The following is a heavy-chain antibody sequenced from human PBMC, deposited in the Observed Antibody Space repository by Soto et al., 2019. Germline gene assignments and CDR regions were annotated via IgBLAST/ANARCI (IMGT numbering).Heavy chain of an antibody. J-gene: IGHJ4*02. D-gene: IGHD4-17*01. CDR1: GYTFTSYD. V-gene: IGHV1-8*01. Sequence: QVQLVQSGAEVKKPGASVKVSCRASGYTFTSYDINWVRQATGQGLEWMGWMNPNSGNTGYAQKFQGRVTMTRYTSISTAYMELSSLTSDDTAVYYCARSTNDYGDRHWGQGTLVTVSS. CDR2: MNPNSGNT. CDR3: ARSTNDYGDRH.